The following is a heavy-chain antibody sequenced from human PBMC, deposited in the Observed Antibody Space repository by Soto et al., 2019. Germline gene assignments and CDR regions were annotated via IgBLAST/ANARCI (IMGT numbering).Heavy chain of an antibody. CDR1: GFTFSSYA. CDR3: AKVGYSYGDPPNYFDY. J-gene: IGHJ4*02. CDR2: ISGGGGST. V-gene: IGHV3-23*01. Sequence: GGSLRLSCAASGFTFSSYAMSWVRQAPGKGLEWVSAISGGGGSTYYADSVKGRFTISRDNSKNTLYLQMNSLRAEDTAVYYCAKVGYSYGDPPNYFDYWGQGTLVTVSS. D-gene: IGHD5-18*01.